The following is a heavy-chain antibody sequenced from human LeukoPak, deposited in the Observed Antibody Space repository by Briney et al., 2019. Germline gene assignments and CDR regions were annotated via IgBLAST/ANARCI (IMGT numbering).Heavy chain of an antibody. D-gene: IGHD6-13*01. CDR2: IYYSGST. V-gene: IGHV4-59*01. J-gene: IGHJ3*02. Sequence: SVTLSLTCTVAGGSISSYYWSWIRQPPGKGLEWIGYIYYSGSTNYNPSLKSRVTISVDTSKNQFSLKLSSVTAADTAVYYCASGGQQLVHAFDIWGQGTMVTVSS. CDR1: GGSISSYY. CDR3: ASGGQQLVHAFDI.